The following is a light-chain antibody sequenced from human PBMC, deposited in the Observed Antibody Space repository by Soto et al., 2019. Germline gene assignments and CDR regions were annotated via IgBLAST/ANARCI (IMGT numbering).Light chain of an antibody. CDR1: QSISSY. CDR3: QQNYINPAG. J-gene: IGKJ4*01. Sequence: DFQLTQSPSTLSASVGGRVPITCRASQSISSYLNWYQQKPGKAPNLLIYDASSLQSGVPSRFSGSGSGTDFTLTISSLQPEDFATYFCQQNYINPAGFGGGTKVDIK. CDR2: DAS. V-gene: IGKV1-39*01.